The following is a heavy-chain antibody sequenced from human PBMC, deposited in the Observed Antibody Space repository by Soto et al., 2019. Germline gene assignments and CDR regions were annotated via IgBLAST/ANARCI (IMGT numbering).Heavy chain of an antibody. CDR3: ARDGTLIAVAEK. V-gene: IGHV3-21*01. Sequence: EVQLVESGGGLVKPGGSLRLSCAASGFTFSSYSMNWVRQAPGKGLEWVSSISSSSSYIYYADSVKGRFTISRDNAQKSLYLQMNSLRAEDTAVYYCARDGTLIAVAEKWGQGTLVTVSS. J-gene: IGHJ4*02. CDR2: ISSSSSYI. D-gene: IGHD6-19*01. CDR1: GFTFSSYS.